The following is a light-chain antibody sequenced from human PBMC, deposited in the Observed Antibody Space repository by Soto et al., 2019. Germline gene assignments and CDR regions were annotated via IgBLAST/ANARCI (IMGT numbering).Light chain of an antibody. CDR3: QQYNGYWT. V-gene: IGKV1-5*03. CDR1: QSISDL. J-gene: IGKJ1*01. Sequence: GDRGTITCRASQSISDLLAWYQQKPGKAPKLLIYKASSLKSGVPSRLSGSGSGTEYTLTISSLQPDDFASYYCQQYNGYWTFGQGTKVEIK. CDR2: KAS.